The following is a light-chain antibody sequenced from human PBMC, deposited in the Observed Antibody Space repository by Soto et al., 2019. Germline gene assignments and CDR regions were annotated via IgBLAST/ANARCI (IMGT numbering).Light chain of an antibody. CDR1: QSVSSY. CDR3: QQRKT. CDR2: DAS. Sequence: EIVLTQSPATLSLSPGERATLSCRASQSVSSYLGWYQQKPGQAPRLLIYDASNRATGIPARFSGSGSGTDFTRTISSLEPEDFAVYYCQQRKTFGQGTRLEIK. J-gene: IGKJ5*01. V-gene: IGKV3-11*01.